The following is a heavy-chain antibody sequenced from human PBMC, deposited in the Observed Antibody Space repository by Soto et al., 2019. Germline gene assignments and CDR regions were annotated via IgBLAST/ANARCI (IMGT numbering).Heavy chain of an antibody. V-gene: IGHV3-7*04. CDR2: IHLDGSEK. D-gene: IGHD5-18*01. J-gene: IGHJ4*02. CDR1: GFTFSDYW. Sequence: GGALRLSCAASGFTFSDYWMSWVRQTPGKGLEWVGNIHLDGSEKYYAGFVKGRFTFSRDNVKNSLYLQMNSLRAEDTGVYYCALDGPKGYNYSVAFIDYRGEATPVTGSS. CDR3: ALDGPKGYNYSVAFIDY.